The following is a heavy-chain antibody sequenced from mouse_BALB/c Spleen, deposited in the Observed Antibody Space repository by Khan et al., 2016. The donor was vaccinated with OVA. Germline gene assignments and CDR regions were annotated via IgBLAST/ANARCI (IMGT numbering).Heavy chain of an antibody. CDR2: IWGGGGT. D-gene: IGHD2-14*01. CDR3: ARAYYRYDGYYAMDY. J-gene: IGHJ4*01. Sequence: QIQLVQSGPGLVAPSQSLSITCTVSGFSLSRYNIHWVRQPPGKGLEWLGMIWGGGGTDYNSTLKIRLSISKDNSKSKVFLKMNSLQTDDTAMYYCARAYYRYDGYYAMDYWGQGTSVTVSS. CDR1: GFSLSRYN. V-gene: IGHV2-6-4*01.